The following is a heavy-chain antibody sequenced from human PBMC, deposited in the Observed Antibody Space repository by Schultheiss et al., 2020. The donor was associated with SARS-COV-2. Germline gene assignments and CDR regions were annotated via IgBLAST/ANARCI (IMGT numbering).Heavy chain of an antibody. V-gene: IGHV3-73*01. CDR1: GFTFSGSA. D-gene: IGHD3-22*01. Sequence: GGSLRLSCAASGFTFSGSAMHWVRQASGKGLEWVGRIRSKANSYATAYAASVKGRFTISRDDSKNTAYLQMNSLRDEDTAVYYCASHWADSSGYSTGLDYWGQGTLVTVSS. J-gene: IGHJ4*02. CDR3: ASHWADSSGYSTGLDY. CDR2: IRSKANSYAT.